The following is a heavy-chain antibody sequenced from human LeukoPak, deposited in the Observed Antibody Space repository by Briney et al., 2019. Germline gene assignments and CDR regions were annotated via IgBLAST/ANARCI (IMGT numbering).Heavy chain of an antibody. J-gene: IGHJ5*02. CDR2: INPNSGGT. V-gene: IGHV1-2*02. CDR1: GYTFTGYY. D-gene: IGHD3-10*01. Sequence: ASVKVSCKASGYTFTGYYMHWVRQAPGQGLEWMGWINPNSGGTNYAQKFQGRVTMTRDTSISTAYMDLSSLRAEDTAVYYCAKGNPPVPSLWFGAPGGYWFDPWGQGTLVTVSS. CDR3: AKGNPPVPSLWFGAPGGYWFDP.